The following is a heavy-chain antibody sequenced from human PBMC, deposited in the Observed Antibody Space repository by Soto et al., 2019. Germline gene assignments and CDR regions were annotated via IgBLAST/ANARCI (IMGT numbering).Heavy chain of an antibody. J-gene: IGHJ6*02. CDR3: ARLRGSSQAGYYGMDA. D-gene: IGHD3-16*01. V-gene: IGHV1-69*02. CDR1: AGSFSSYT. Sequence: QVQLVQSGAEVKKPGSSVKVSCKASAGSFSSYTINWVRQAPGQGLEWMGRIIPILAIVNYAQKFQGRVTITADKSTSXAYMELSSLRSEDTAVYYCARLRGSSQAGYYGMDAWGQGTTVTVSS. CDR2: IIPILAIV.